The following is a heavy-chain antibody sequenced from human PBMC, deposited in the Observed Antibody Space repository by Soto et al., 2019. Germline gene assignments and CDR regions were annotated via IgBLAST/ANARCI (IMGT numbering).Heavy chain of an antibody. CDR3: ARGPSGDKVDF. D-gene: IGHD7-27*01. Sequence: QVQLQESGPILVKPSQTLSLTCTVSGGSISSVYDCWSWIRQSPDKGLEWIGHIYNGGTTYNNPSLTRRVTISVDTSKNLFSLQLRSVTAADRAVYFCARGPSGDKVDFWGQGTLVTVSS. J-gene: IGHJ4*02. CDR1: GGSISSVYDC. V-gene: IGHV4-30-4*01. CDR2: IYNGGTT.